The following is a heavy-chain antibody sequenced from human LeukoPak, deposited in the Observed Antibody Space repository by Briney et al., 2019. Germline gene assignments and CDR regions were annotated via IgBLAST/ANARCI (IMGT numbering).Heavy chain of an antibody. V-gene: IGHV4-59*08. CDR1: GGSIGSYY. J-gene: IGHJ2*01. CDR2: IYYNGNT. Sequence: PSETLSLTCTVTGGSIGSYYWSWIRQPPGKGLEWIGYIYYNGNTNDNPSLKSRVTLSVDTSKNQFSLKLSSVTAADTAVYYCARPVGYYWYFDLWGRGTLVTVSS. CDR3: ARPVGYYWYFDL. D-gene: IGHD3-10*01.